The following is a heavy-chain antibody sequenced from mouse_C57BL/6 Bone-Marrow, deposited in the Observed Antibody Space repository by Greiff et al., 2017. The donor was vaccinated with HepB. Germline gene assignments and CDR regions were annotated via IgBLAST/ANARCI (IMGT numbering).Heavy chain of an antibody. Sequence: VHVKQSGPVLVKPGPSVKISCKASGFTFTDYYMHWVKQSHGKSLEWIGLVYPYNGGTSYNQKFKGKATLTVDTSSSTAYMELNSLTSEDSAVYYCARRAAQATSYFDYWGQGTTLTVSS. CDR2: VYPYNGGT. CDR3: ARRAAQATSYFDY. D-gene: IGHD3-2*02. V-gene: IGHV1-36*01. J-gene: IGHJ2*01. CDR1: GFTFTDYY.